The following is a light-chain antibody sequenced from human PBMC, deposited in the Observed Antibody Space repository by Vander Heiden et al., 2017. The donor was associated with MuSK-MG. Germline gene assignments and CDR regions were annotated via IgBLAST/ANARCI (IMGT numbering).Light chain of an antibody. CDR3: SSYTSRSSVM. CDR1: SKDVGGYDH. V-gene: IGLV2-14*03. Sequence: PASVSGSPGQSIAISCTGSSKDVGGYDHVSWYQCHPGMAPILLIYDVTKRPSGVANRFSGSKSGNAASLTISGLRPEDEADYYCSSYTSRSSVMFGGGTKVTVL. J-gene: IGLJ3*02. CDR2: DVT.